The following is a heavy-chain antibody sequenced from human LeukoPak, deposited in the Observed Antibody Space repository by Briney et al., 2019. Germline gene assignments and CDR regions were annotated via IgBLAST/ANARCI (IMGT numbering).Heavy chain of an antibody. Sequence: GGSLRLSCAAAGLTFSSYGMHLVRQAPGKGLEWVAVISYDGSNKYYADSVKGRFTISRDNSKNTLYLQMNSLRAEDTAVYYCAKIAVAGIVDYWGQGTLVTVSS. D-gene: IGHD6-19*01. CDR2: ISYDGSNK. CDR1: GLTFSSYG. CDR3: AKIAVAGIVDY. J-gene: IGHJ4*02. V-gene: IGHV3-30*18.